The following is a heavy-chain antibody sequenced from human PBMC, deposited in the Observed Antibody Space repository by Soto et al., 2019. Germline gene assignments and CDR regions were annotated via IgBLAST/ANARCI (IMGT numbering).Heavy chain of an antibody. CDR1: GLTFSSCT. D-gene: IGHD2-15*01. Sequence: EVHLVESGGGLVKPGGSLRLSCEVSGLTFSSCTMNWVGKAPGKGREWVSSISPSTSHINYADSVKGRFTISRDNAKNSLFLQMNSLRAEDTAVYYCSGCSGGACHQNYGMDVWGQGTTVTVSS. CDR3: SGCSGGACHQNYGMDV. V-gene: IGHV3-21*01. CDR2: ISPSTSHI. J-gene: IGHJ6*02.